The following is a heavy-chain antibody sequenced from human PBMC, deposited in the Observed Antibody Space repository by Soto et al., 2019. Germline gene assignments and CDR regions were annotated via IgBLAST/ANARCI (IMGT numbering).Heavy chain of an antibody. J-gene: IGHJ4*02. CDR3: AAGGGLPRYN. Sequence: QLQLQESGSGLVKPSQTLSLTCAVSGGSISSGGYSWSWIRQPPGKGLEWIGYIYHSGSTYYNPSLKSRVTISVDRSKNQSSLQLSCVTAADTAVYYCAAGGGLPRYNWGQGTLVNVSS. CDR2: IYHSGST. D-gene: IGHD1-1*01. V-gene: IGHV4-30-2*01. CDR1: GGSISSGGYS.